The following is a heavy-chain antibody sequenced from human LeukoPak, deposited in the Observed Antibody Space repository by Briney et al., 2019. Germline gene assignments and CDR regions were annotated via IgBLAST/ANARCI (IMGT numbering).Heavy chain of an antibody. Sequence: PSETLSLTCTVSGGSISTYYWGWIRQPPGKGLEWIGSIYYSGSTYYNPSLKSRVTISVDTSKNQFSLKLSSVTAADTAVYYCARRAAMTTDYWGQGTLVTVSS. J-gene: IGHJ4*02. D-gene: IGHD5-18*01. CDR1: GGSISTYY. CDR3: ARRAAMTTDY. V-gene: IGHV4-39*01. CDR2: IYYSGST.